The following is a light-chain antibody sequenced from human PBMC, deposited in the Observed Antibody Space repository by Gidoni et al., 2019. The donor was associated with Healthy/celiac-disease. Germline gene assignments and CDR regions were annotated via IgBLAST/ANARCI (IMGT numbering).Light chain of an antibody. J-gene: IGKJ2*01. CDR1: QDISNY. CDR3: QQYDNLPMYT. Sequence: DIQMTQSPSSLSASVGDRVTITCQASQDISNYLNWYQQKPGKAPKLLIYDASNLETGVPSRFSGSGSGTHFTFTISSLQPEDIATYYCQQYDNLPMYTFGHGTKLEIK. V-gene: IGKV1-33*01. CDR2: DAS.